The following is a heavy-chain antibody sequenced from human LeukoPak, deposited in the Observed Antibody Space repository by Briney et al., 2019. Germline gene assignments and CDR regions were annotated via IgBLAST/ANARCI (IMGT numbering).Heavy chain of an antibody. CDR2: IYTSGST. J-gene: IGHJ4*02. CDR3: ARHGSYGDYIVGYFDY. D-gene: IGHD4-17*01. Sequence: SETLSLTCTVSGGSFTSYCWSWIRQPPGKGLEWIGYIYTSGSTNYNPSLKSRVTISVDTSKNQFSLKLSSVTAADTAVYYCARHGSYGDYIVGYFDYWGQGTLVTVSS. V-gene: IGHV4-4*09. CDR1: GGSFTSYC.